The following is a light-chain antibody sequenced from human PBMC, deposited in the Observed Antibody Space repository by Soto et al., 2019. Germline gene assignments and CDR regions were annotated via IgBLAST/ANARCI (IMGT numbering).Light chain of an antibody. J-gene: IGKJ1*01. Sequence: EIVLTQSPATLSLSPGERATLSCRASQSVSSYLAWYQQKPGQAPRLLIYDASNRATGIPARFSGSGSGTQFTLTIRRLQSEDSAVYFCQQYNNWPQTFGQGTKVDIK. CDR1: QSVSSY. CDR2: DAS. V-gene: IGKV3-11*01. CDR3: QQYNNWPQT.